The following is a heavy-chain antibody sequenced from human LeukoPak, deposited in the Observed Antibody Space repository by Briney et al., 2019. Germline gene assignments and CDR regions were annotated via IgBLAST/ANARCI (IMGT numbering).Heavy chain of an antibody. CDR2: INPSGGST. CDR1: GYTFTTYY. Sequence: ASVKVSCKASGYTFTTYYMHWVRQAPGQGLEWMGIINPSGGSTTYAQKFQGRVTMTRDTSTSTVYMELSSLRSEDTAVYYCARDLAHGAITIFGEDYWGQGTLVTVSS. J-gene: IGHJ4*02. CDR3: ARDLAHGAITIFGEDY. D-gene: IGHD3-3*01. V-gene: IGHV1-46*01.